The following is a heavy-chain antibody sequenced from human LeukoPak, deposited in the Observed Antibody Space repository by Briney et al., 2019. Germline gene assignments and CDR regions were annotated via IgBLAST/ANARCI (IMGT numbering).Heavy chain of an antibody. D-gene: IGHD2/OR15-2a*01. V-gene: IGHV3-20*04. CDR1: GFTFDDYG. Sequence: GGSLRLSCAASGFTFDDYGMSWVRQAPGKGLEWVSGINWNGGSTGYADSVKGRFTISRDNAKNSLYLQMNSLRAEDTAVYYCARDYRLLYYYYYMDVWGKGTTVTVYS. J-gene: IGHJ6*03. CDR3: ARDYRLLYYYYYMDV. CDR2: INWNGGST.